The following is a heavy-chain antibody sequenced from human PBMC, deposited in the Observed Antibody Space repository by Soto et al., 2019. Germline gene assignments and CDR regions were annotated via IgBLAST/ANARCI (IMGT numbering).Heavy chain of an antibody. J-gene: IGHJ6*03. CDR3: AKVWTYYYSIDV. V-gene: IGHV3-23*01. CDR1: RFTFSSFA. Sequence: EVQLLESGGGLVQPGGSLRLSCAASRFTFSSFAMSWVRQAPGKGLEWVSGISAGGGSTYYADSVKGRFSISRDNSKNTVYLQMNSLRADDTAVYYCAKVWTYYYSIDVCGKGTTVTVSS. CDR2: ISAGGGST. D-gene: IGHD2-21*01.